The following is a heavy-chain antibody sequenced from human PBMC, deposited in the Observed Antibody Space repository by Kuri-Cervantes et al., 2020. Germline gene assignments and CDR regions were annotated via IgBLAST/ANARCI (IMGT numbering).Heavy chain of an antibody. CDR2: INHSGST. V-gene: IGHV4-34*01. CDR1: GGSFSGYY. J-gene: IGHJ4*02. D-gene: IGHD6-13*01. CDR3: ARANFWYGNYFDY. Sequence: GSLRLSCAVYGGSFSGYYWSWIRQPPGKGLEWIGEINHSGSTNYNPSLKSRVTISVDTSKNQFSLKLNSVTAADTAVYYCARANFWYGNYFDYWGQGTLVTVSS.